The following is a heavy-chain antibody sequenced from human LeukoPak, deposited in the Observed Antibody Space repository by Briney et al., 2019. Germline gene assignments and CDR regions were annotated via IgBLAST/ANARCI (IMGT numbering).Heavy chain of an antibody. Sequence: ASVKVSCKASGDTFSRYAISWVRQAPGQGLEWMGGIIPIFGTANYAQKFQGRVTITADESTSTAYMELSSLRSEDTAVYYCARTYHYGSGNGYYYYMDVWGKGTTVTISS. V-gene: IGHV1-69*13. CDR2: IIPIFGTA. CDR1: GDTFSRYA. D-gene: IGHD3-10*01. J-gene: IGHJ6*03. CDR3: ARTYHYGSGNGYYYYMDV.